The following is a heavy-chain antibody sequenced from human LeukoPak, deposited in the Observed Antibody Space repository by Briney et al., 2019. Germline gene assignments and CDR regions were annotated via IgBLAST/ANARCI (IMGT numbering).Heavy chain of an antibody. Sequence: PAETLSLTCTVSGDSINSKSYYWTWIRQPAGKGLEWIGRIYTTSGSTNYNPSLKSRVTMSVDTSKNQFSLKLSSVTAADTAVYYCARDIVVEPSIYYYYYYMDVWGKGTTVTVSS. CDR3: ARDIVVEPSIYYYYYYMDV. CDR1: GDSINSKSYY. J-gene: IGHJ6*03. CDR2: IYTTSGST. V-gene: IGHV4-61*02. D-gene: IGHD2-2*01.